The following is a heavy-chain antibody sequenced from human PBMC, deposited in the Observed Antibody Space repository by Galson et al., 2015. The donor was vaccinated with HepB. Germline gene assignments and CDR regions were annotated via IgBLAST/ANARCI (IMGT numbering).Heavy chain of an antibody. J-gene: IGHJ4*02. D-gene: IGHD5-24*01. V-gene: IGHV3-33*08. CDR3: ARWLQYRYFNY. CDR2: IWYDGSNK. Sequence: SLRLSCAASGFTFSSYGMHWVRQAPGKGLEWVAVIWYDGSNKYYADSVKGRFTISRDNSKNTLYLQMNSLRAEDTAVYYCARWLQYRYFNYWGQGTLVTVSS. CDR1: GFTFSSYG.